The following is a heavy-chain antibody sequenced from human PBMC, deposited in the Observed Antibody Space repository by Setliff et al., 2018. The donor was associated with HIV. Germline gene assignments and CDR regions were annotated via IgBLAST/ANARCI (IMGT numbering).Heavy chain of an antibody. Sequence: ASVKVSCKASAYTFTAYYIHWVRQAPGQGLEWMGWINPNSGGTNYAQKFQGRVTMTRDTSISTTYMELSRLRSDDTAVYYCARDPGYKSTWYGVFDIWGQGTMVTVSS. D-gene: IGHD6-13*01. J-gene: IGHJ3*02. CDR2: INPNSGGT. CDR3: ARDPGYKSTWYGVFDI. V-gene: IGHV1-2*02. CDR1: AYTFTAYY.